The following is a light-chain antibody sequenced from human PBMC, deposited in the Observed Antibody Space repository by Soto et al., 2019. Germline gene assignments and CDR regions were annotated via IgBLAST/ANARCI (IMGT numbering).Light chain of an antibody. CDR2: GAS. V-gene: IGKV3-20*01. Sequence: EIVLTQSPVTLSLSPGERATLSCRASQRISSRYLDWYQQKPGPAPRLLISGASTRTTGIRDRFSGSGSGTKITITIRRLKTEHYAVYFCLRHGSSPTITFGQDTKVE. J-gene: IGKJ2*01. CDR3: LRHGSSPTIT. CDR1: QRISSRY.